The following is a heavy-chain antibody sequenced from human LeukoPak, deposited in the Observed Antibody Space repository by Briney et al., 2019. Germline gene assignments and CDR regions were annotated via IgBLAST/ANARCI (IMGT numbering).Heavy chain of an antibody. CDR3: ARQRAGYNSAPFDI. D-gene: IGHD5-24*01. Sequence: HPGGSLRLSCAASGFSVSSNYMSWVRQAPGKGLEWVSVIYTGDRTDYADPVKGRFTVSRDNSKNTMYLQMNSLKTEDTAVYYCARQRAGYNSAPFDIWGQGTMVTVFS. J-gene: IGHJ3*02. V-gene: IGHV3-66*02. CDR2: IYTGDRT. CDR1: GFSVSSNY.